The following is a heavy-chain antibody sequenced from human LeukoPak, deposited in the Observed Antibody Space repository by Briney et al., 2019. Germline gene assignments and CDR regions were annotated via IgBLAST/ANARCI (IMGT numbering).Heavy chain of an antibody. D-gene: IGHD3-10*01. CDR1: GFTLSSYW. Sequence: PGGSLRLSCAASGFTLSSYWMSWVRQAPGKGLEWVAVISYDGSNKYYADSVKGRFTISRDNSKNTLYLQMNSLRAEDTAVYYCAQTRGTYYFDYWGQGTLVTVSS. V-gene: IGHV3-30-3*01. CDR2: ISYDGSNK. J-gene: IGHJ4*02. CDR3: AQTRGTYYFDY.